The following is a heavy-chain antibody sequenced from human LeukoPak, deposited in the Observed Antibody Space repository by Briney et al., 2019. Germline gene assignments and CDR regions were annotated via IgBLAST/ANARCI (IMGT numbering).Heavy chain of an antibody. J-gene: IGHJ4*02. CDR1: GFTLSSYA. CDR2: ISGSADNT. V-gene: IGHV3-23*01. Sequence: AGGSLRLSCTASGFTLSSYAMSWVRQAPGEGLEWVSTISGSADNTNYAEAVKGRFTISRDNSKNTLYLQMNSLRAEDTAVYYCARVETTISSGCGDHWGQGTLVTVSS. CDR3: ARVETTISSGCGDH. D-gene: IGHD6-19*01.